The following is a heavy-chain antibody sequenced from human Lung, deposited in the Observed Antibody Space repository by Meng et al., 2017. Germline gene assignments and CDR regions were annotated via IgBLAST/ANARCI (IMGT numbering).Heavy chain of an antibody. D-gene: IGHD3-10*01. J-gene: IGHJ4*02. CDR1: DYTFTGYG. CDR3: ARGTPGRSYCDY. V-gene: IGHV1-18*01. Sequence: HVQLLQSGAEVKQPWASLTVSCKASDYTFTGYGVCWVRQAPGQGLEWMAWLGAHPGDTSFAPKFLGRVTVTADTATATAYMELRSLRSDDTAVYYCARGTPGRSYCDYWGLGTLVTVSS. CDR2: LGAHPGDT.